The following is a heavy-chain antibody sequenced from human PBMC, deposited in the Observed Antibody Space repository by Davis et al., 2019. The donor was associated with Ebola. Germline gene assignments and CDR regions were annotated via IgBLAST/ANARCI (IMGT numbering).Heavy chain of an antibody. CDR1: GFTFSSYG. V-gene: IGHV3-30*03. J-gene: IGHJ6*04. CDR3: ARDLGYQPSSYYYYYYGMDV. D-gene: IGHD2-2*01. Sequence: GESLKISCAASGFTFSSYGMHWVRQAPGKGLEWVAVISYDGSNKYYADSVKGRFTISRDNAKNSLYLQMNSLRAEDTAVYYCARDLGYQPSSYYYYYYGMDVWGKGTTVTVSS. CDR2: ISYDGSNK.